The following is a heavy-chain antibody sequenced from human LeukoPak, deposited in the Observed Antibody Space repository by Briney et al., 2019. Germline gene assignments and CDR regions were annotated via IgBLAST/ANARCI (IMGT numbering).Heavy chain of an antibody. V-gene: IGHV3-23*01. D-gene: IGHD6-13*01. J-gene: IGHJ4*02. Sequence: GGSLRLSCAASGFTFSSYAMSWVRQAPGKGLEWVSAISGSGGSTYYADSVKGWFTISRDNSKNTLYVQMNSLRAEDTAVYYCARHGATGYSSSWLNYWAQGTLVTVSS. CDR2: ISGSGGST. CDR3: ARHGATGYSSSWLNY. CDR1: GFTFSSYA.